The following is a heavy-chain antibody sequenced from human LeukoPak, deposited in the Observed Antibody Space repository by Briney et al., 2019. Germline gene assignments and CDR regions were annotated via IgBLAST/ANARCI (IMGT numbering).Heavy chain of an antibody. D-gene: IGHD6-6*01. CDR2: ISSSGSTI. Sequence: GGSLRLSCAASGFTFSDYYMSWIRQAPGKGLEWVSYISSSGSTIYHADSVKGRFTISRDNAKNSLYLQMNSLRAEDTAVYYCARSEYSSSSFDYWGQGTLVTVSS. V-gene: IGHV3-11*01. J-gene: IGHJ4*02. CDR1: GFTFSDYY. CDR3: ARSEYSSSSFDY.